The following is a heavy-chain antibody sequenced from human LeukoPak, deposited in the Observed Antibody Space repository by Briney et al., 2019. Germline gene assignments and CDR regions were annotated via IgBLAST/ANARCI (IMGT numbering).Heavy chain of an antibody. CDR3: ARDRGIVGTTGYYYMDV. Sequence: GGSLRLSCVASGFSFSDYYMSWIRQAPGKGLEWVSYVGSTIYYADSVKGRFTISRDNAKNSLYLQMNSLRAEDTAVYYCARDRGIVGTTGYYYMDVWGKGTTVTVSS. J-gene: IGHJ6*03. D-gene: IGHD1-26*01. V-gene: IGHV3-11*04. CDR2: VGSTI. CDR1: GFSFSDYY.